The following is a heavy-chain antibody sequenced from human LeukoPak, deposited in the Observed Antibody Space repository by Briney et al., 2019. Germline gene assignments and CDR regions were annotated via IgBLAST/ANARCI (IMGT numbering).Heavy chain of an antibody. Sequence: PGGSLRLSCAASGFTFSSYAMSWVRQAPGKGLEWVANIKQDGSEKYYVDSVKGRFTISRDNAKNSLYLQMNSLRAEDTAVYYCARVRWPAASRGYSYGSPYWGQGTLVTVSS. CDR2: IKQDGSEK. D-gene: IGHD5-18*01. CDR1: GFTFSSYA. CDR3: ARVRWPAASRGYSYGSPY. V-gene: IGHV3-7*01. J-gene: IGHJ4*02.